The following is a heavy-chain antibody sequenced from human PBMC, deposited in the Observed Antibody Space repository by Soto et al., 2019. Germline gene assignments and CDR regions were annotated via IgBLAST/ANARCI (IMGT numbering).Heavy chain of an antibody. CDR2: ISWNSGSI. Sequence: DVQLVESGGGLVQPGRSLRLSCAASGFTFDDYAMHWVRQAPGKGLEWVSGISWNSGSIGYADSVKGRFTISRDNAKNSLYLQMNSLRAEDTALYYCAKYGGNSLDAFDIWGQGTMVTVSS. CDR3: AKYGGNSLDAFDI. J-gene: IGHJ3*02. CDR1: GFTFDDYA. D-gene: IGHD2-21*02. V-gene: IGHV3-9*01.